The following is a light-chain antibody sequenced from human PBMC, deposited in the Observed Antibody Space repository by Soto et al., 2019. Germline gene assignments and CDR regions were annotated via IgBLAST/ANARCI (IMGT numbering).Light chain of an antibody. CDR3: AAWDDSLSCWV. V-gene: IGLV1-47*01. J-gene: IGLJ3*02. CDR1: SSNIENNF. CDR2: TNN. Sequence: QSVLTQTPSASGTPGQRVTISCSGSSSNIENNFVYWYQHLPGTAPKLLIYTNNQRPSGVPDRFSGSKSGTSASLAISGLRSEDEADYYCAAWDDSLSCWVFGGGTKLTVL.